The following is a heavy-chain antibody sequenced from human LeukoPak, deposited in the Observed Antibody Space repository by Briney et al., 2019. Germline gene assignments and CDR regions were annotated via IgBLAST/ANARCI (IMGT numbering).Heavy chain of an antibody. Sequence: SETLSLTCTISGASISTGGFYWTWIRQPPGEGLEWIGYIYYTGSVDYSASLKSRLTISLDTSKNRFSLKLNSVTAADTAVYYCARDRSYYFGSQTSTLDVWGQGTAVTVSS. D-gene: IGHD3-10*01. J-gene: IGHJ6*02. CDR3: ARDRSYYFGSQTSTLDV. V-gene: IGHV4-31*03. CDR1: GASISTGGFY. CDR2: IYYTGSV.